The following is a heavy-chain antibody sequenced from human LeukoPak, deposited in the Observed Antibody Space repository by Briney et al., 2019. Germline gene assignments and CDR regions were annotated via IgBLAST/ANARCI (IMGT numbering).Heavy chain of an antibody. CDR3: ARNRVSDSGSYYGYFDY. V-gene: IGHV1-18*01. D-gene: IGHD1-26*01. J-gene: IGHJ4*02. CDR1: GYTFTSYG. CDR2: ISAYNGNT. Sequence: ASVKVSCKASGYTFTSYGISWVRQAPGQGLEWMGWISAYNGNTNYAQKLQGRVTMTTDTSTSTAYMELRSLRSDDTAVYYCARNRVSDSGSYYGYFDYWGQGTLVTVSS.